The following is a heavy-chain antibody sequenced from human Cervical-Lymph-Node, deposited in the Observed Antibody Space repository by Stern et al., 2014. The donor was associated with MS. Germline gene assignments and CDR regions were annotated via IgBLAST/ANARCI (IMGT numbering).Heavy chain of an antibody. D-gene: IGHD5-18*01. CDR1: RFTFRSYG. V-gene: IGHV3-30*18. Sequence: VQLVESGGGVVQPGTSLRLSCTGSRFTFRSYGIHWVRQAPGKGLEWVSVTSYDGGKRQYADSVKGRFTSSRDNSKNTVYLHLNSLRPEDTGVYHCAKDRRGGYNYLYGMDVWGQGTTVTVS. J-gene: IGHJ6*02. CDR3: AKDRRGGYNYLYGMDV. CDR2: TSYDGGKR.